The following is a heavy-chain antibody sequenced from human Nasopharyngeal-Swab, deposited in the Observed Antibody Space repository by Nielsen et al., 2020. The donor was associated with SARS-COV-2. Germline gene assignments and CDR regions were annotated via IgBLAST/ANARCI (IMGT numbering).Heavy chain of an antibody. CDR3: ARSPRSYSSGWYYAFDI. Sequence: SETLSLTCTVSGGSISSYYWSWIRQPPGKGLEWIGYIYYSGSTNYNPSLKSRVTISVYTSTNQFSLKLSSVTAADTAVYYCARSPRSYSSGWYYAFDIWGQGTMVTVSS. CDR2: IYYSGST. V-gene: IGHV4-59*01. D-gene: IGHD6-19*01. CDR1: GGSISSYY. J-gene: IGHJ3*02.